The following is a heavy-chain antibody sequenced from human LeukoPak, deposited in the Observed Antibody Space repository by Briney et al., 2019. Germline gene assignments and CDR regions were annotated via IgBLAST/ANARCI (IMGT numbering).Heavy chain of an antibody. J-gene: IGHJ4*02. CDR3: ARNYGGTSKYFDY. V-gene: IGHV1-2*02. Sequence: GASVKVSCKASGYSFNEYYIHWVRQAPGQGLEWMGWISPNSGGTNYAQNFQGRVTMTRDTSITTAYMELSGLTSGDTALYYCARNYGGTSKYFDYWGQGTLVTVSS. CDR1: GYSFNEYY. CDR2: ISPNSGGT. D-gene: IGHD4-23*01.